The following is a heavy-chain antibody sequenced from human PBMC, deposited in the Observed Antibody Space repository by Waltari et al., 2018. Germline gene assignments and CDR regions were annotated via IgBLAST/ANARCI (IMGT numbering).Heavy chain of an antibody. Sequence: QVQLVQSGAEVKKPGSSVKVSCKASGGTFSSYAISWVRPAPGQGLEWMGGIIPIFGTANYAQKFQGRVTITTDESTSTAYMELSSLRSEDTAVYYCASQRRGYYDSSGYFDYWGQGTLVTVSS. CDR2: IIPIFGTA. J-gene: IGHJ4*02. CDR1: GGTFSSYA. V-gene: IGHV1-69*05. D-gene: IGHD3-22*01. CDR3: ASQRRGYYDSSGYFDY.